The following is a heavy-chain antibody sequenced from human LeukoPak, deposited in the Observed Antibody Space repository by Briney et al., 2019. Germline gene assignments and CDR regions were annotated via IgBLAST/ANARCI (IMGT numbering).Heavy chain of an antibody. J-gene: IGHJ4*02. D-gene: IGHD3-10*01. CDR3: ARVLWFGELLPDDY. Sequence: ASVKVSCKASGYTFTSCGISWVRQAPGQGLEWMGWISAYNGNTNYAQKLQGRVTMTTDTSTSTAYMELRSLRSDNTAVYYCARVLWFGELLPDDYWGQGTLVTVSS. CDR2: ISAYNGNT. V-gene: IGHV1-18*04. CDR1: GYTFTSCG.